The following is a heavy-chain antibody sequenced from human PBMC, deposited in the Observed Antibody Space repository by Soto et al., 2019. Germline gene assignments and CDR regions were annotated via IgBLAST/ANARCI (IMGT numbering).Heavy chain of an antibody. D-gene: IGHD3-9*01. CDR1: GYTFTGYY. V-gene: IGHV1-2*04. CDR2: NNPNSGGT. Sequence: ASVKVSCKASGYTFTGYYMYWVRQAPGQGLEWMGWNNPNSGGTNYAQKFQGWVTMTRDTSISTAYMELSRLRSDDTAVYYCARDRFDILTVYYRSYYYYVMAVCGQGTSVTVSS. CDR3: ARDRFDILTVYYRSYYYYVMAV. J-gene: IGHJ6*02.